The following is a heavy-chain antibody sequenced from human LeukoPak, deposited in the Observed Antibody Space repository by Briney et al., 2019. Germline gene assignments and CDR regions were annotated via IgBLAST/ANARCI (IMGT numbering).Heavy chain of an antibody. CDR2: ISYDGSNK. D-gene: IGHD2-15*01. CDR3: AREGGPCSGGSCYPGYFQH. CDR1: GFTFSSYA. Sequence: GSLRLSCAASGFTFSSYAMHWVRQAPAKGLEWGAVISYDGSNKYYADSVKGRFTISRDNSKNTLYLQMNSLRAEDTAVYYCAREGGPCSGGSCYPGYFQHWGQGTLVTVSS. V-gene: IGHV3-30*04. J-gene: IGHJ1*01.